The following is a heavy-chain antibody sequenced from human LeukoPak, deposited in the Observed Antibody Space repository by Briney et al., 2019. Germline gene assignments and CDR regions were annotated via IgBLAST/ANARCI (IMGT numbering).Heavy chain of an antibody. CDR2: IRSSGSPR. J-gene: IGHJ4*02. Sequence: PGGSLRLSGKASGFTFSTYSMNWVRQAPGKRLEWVSYIRSSGSPRYYADSVKGRFTISRDDAKSSLYLQMDNLRDEDTAVYYCVRDPDALDFWGQGTLVTVSP. CDR1: GFTFSTYS. CDR3: VRDPDALDF. V-gene: IGHV3-48*02.